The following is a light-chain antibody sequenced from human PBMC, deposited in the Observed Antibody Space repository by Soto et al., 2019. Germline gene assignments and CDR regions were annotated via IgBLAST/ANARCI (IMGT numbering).Light chain of an antibody. CDR3: QKRRKRKIN. J-gene: IGKJ3*01. V-gene: IGKV3-11*01. CDR2: DAS. CDR1: QSVSSY. Sequence: EIVLTHSPSTLSLSPGERATLSCRASQSVSSYLAWYQQKPGQAPRLLIYDASNRATGIPARFSGSGSGTDFSLTISSIEPEDFEVYYCQKRRKRKINFGPGTKVDIK.